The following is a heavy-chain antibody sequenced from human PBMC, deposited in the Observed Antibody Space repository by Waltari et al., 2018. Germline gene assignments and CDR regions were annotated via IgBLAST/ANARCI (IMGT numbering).Heavy chain of an antibody. CDR1: GESFSGLY. CDR2: IYHDGST. Sequence: QVRLQQWGTGLLKPSETLSLTCAVYGESFSGLYCSWIRQPPGQGLEWIGEIYHDGSTNYNPSLKGRVTMSVDTSKNQFSLNLRSVTAADTAVYYCARAPFGGYDYVGGTYRYFYYYMDVWGKGTTVAVSS. V-gene: IGHV4-34*01. J-gene: IGHJ6*03. D-gene: IGHD3-16*02. CDR3: ARAPFGGYDYVGGTYRYFYYYMDV.